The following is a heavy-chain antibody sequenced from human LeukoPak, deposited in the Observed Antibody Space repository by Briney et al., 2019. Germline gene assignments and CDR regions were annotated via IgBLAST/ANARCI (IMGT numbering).Heavy chain of an antibody. CDR3: ARALAAAAGRRAGMMGD. D-gene: IGHD6-13*01. CDR2: INPSGGST. Sequence: ASVKVSCKASGYTFTRYYIHWVRQAPGQGLEWLGIINPSGGSTSNTQEFQGRVTMTTDMSTSTVDMELSSLRSEDTAVYYCARALAAAAGRRAGMMGDWGQGTLVTVSS. V-gene: IGHV1-46*01. CDR1: GYTFTRYY. J-gene: IGHJ4*02.